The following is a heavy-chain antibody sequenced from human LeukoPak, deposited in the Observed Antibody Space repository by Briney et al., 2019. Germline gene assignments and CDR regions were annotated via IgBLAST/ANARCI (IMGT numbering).Heavy chain of an antibody. CDR2: INHSGST. D-gene: IGHD6-19*01. V-gene: IGHV4-34*01. Sequence: PSETLSLTCAVYGGSFGGYYWSWIRQPPGKGLEWIGEINHSGSTNYNPSLKSRVTISVDTSKNQFSLKLTSVTAADTAVYYCARVGSGWYYFDYWGQGTLVTVSS. CDR3: ARVGSGWYYFDY. CDR1: GGSFGGYY. J-gene: IGHJ4*02.